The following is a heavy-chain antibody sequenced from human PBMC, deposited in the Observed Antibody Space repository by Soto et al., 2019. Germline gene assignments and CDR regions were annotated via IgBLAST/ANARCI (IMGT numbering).Heavy chain of an antibody. CDR1: GGSFSGYY. CDR3: ARGCGSVAAAVALYYFDY. D-gene: IGHD6-13*01. V-gene: IGHV4-34*01. CDR2: INHSGST. Sequence: QVQLQQWGAGLLKPSETLSLTCAVYGGSFSGYYWSWIRQPPGKGLEWIGEINHSGSTNYNPSLKSRGTISVDTSKNQFSLKLSSVTAADTAVYYCARGCGSVAAAVALYYFDYWGQGTLVTVSS. J-gene: IGHJ4*02.